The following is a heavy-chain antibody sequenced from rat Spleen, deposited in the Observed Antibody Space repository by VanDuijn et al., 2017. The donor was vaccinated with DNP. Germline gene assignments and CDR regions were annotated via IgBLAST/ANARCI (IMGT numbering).Heavy chain of an antibody. CDR2: MWSDGDT. CDR3: ARGIPDFDY. D-gene: IGHD1-6*01. J-gene: IGHJ2*01. Sequence: VQLKESGPGLVQPSQTLSLTCTVSGFSLTDYSIHWVRQPPGKGLEWMGVMWSDGDTSSNSALKSRLSISRDTSKSQVFLRMNSLQTEDTATYYCARGIPDFDYWGQGVMVTVSS. V-gene: IGHV2S63*01. CDR1: GFSLTDYS.